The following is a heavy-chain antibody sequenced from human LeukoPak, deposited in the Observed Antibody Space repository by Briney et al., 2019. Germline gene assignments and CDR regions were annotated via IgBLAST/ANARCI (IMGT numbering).Heavy chain of an antibody. Sequence: GGSLRLSCAASGFTFSSYTMMWVRQAPGKGLQWLASFTGLGGTYYADSVKGRFTVSRDYSKNTLYLQMNSLSAEDTAVYYCAKGDAGGKVGWFDPWGQGTLVTVSS. D-gene: IGHD2-15*01. V-gene: IGHV3-23*01. CDR1: GFTFSSYT. J-gene: IGHJ5*02. CDR2: FTGLGGT. CDR3: AKGDAGGKVGWFDP.